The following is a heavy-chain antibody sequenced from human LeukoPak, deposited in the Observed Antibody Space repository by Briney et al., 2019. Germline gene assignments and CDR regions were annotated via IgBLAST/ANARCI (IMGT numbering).Heavy chain of an antibody. D-gene: IGHD3-3*01. Sequence: SETLSLTCAVSGGSISSSNWWSWVRQPPGKGLEWIGSIHYSGRTYYNLSLKSRVTVSVDTSTNQFSLNLSSVSAADTAVYYCARFPFWSAIHYMDVWGKGTTVTVSS. CDR1: GGSISSSNW. J-gene: IGHJ6*03. V-gene: IGHV4-39*01. CDR2: IHYSGRT. CDR3: ARFPFWSAIHYMDV.